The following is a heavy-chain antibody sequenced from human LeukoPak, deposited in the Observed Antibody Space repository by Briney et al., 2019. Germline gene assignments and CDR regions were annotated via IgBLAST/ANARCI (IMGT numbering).Heavy chain of an antibody. Sequence: PWETLSLTCAVYGVSFSGYYWSWIRQPPGKGLEWVGEINHSGSTNYNASLERRVTISVDTSKNQFSLKLSSVTAADTAVYYCSRASPSRYCSSTSCYGYSYGSHGSPLDYWGQGALVTVSS. V-gene: IGHV4-34*01. CDR3: SRASPSRYCSSTSCYGYSYGSHGSPLDY. CDR2: INHSGST. J-gene: IGHJ4*02. CDR1: GVSFSGYY. D-gene: IGHD2-2*01.